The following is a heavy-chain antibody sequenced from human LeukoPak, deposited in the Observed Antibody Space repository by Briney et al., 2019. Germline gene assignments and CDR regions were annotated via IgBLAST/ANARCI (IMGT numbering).Heavy chain of an antibody. V-gene: IGHV1-46*01. D-gene: IGHD6-19*01. CDR1: GYTFTNYY. J-gene: IGHJ6*02. Sequence: GASVKVSCKASGYTFTNYYLHWVRQAPGQGLEWMGIINPSGGSTSYAQKFQGRVTMTRDTSTSTVYMELSSLRSEDTAVYYCARRVAVAPTVSNYYYYGMDVWGQGTTVTVSS. CDR2: INPSGGST. CDR3: ARRVAVAPTVSNYYYYGMDV.